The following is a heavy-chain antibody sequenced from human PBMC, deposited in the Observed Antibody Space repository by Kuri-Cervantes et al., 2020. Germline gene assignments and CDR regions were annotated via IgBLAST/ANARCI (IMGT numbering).Heavy chain of an antibody. D-gene: IGHD4-17*01. Sequence: SETLSLTCTVSGGSISTYFWTWIRQPAGKGLEWIGHTYTSGSTKYNPSLKSRVTISVDNSKNQFSLRLTSVTAADTAVYYCARADYGDYSYGHWGQGTLVTVSS. CDR1: GGSISTYF. CDR2: TYTSGST. J-gene: IGHJ4*02. CDR3: ARADYGDYSYGH. V-gene: IGHV4-4*07.